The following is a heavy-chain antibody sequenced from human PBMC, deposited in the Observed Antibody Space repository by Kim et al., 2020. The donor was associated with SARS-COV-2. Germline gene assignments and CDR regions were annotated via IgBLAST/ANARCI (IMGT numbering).Heavy chain of an antibody. CDR3: GRLLYNYYYGMDV. D-gene: IGHD3-3*01. J-gene: IGHJ6*02. Sequence: CNPSLKSRVTISVDTSKNQFSLKLSSVTAADTAVYYCGRLLYNYYYGMDVWGQGTTVTVSS. V-gene: IGHV4-39*01.